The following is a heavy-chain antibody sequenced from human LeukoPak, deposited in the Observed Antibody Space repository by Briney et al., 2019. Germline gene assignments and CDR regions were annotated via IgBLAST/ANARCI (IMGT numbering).Heavy chain of an antibody. CDR3: ARTGEDRWQLRGYFDY. CDR1: GYTFTGYY. D-gene: IGHD4-23*01. J-gene: IGHJ4*02. CDR2: INPNSGGT. Sequence: ASVKVSCKASGYTFTGYYMHWVRQAPGQGLEWMGWINPNSGGTNYAQKFLGRVTMTRDTSISTAYLELSRLRSDDTAMYYCARTGEDRWQLRGYFDYWGQGTLVTVSS. V-gene: IGHV1-2*02.